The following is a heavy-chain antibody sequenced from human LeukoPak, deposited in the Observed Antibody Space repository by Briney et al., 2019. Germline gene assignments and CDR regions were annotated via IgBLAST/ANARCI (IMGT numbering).Heavy chain of an antibody. CDR3: VPQKGYGGNPLDY. J-gene: IGHJ4*02. V-gene: IGHV3-48*01. CDR1: GFTFSNYA. D-gene: IGHD4-23*01. CDR2: ISSDGTTI. Sequence: PGGSLRLSCAASGFTFSNYAMSWVRQAPGKGLEWVSYISSDGTTIYYADSVKGRITISRDNARNSLYLQMNSLRAEDTAVYYCVPQKGYGGNPLDYWGQGTLVTVSS.